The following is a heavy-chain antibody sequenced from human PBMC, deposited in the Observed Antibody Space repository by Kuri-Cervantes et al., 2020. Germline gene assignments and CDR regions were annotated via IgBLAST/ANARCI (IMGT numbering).Heavy chain of an antibody. V-gene: IGHV2-70*04. CDR3: ARTAYGGNSAFEY. Sequence: SGPTLVKPTQTLTLTCSFSGFSLSTGGSRVSWIRQPPGKALEWLGRTDWDDGKFYSTSLKTRLTISKDTSKNQVVLTMTNMDPVDTATYYCARTAYGGNSAFEYWGQGTLVTVSS. CDR1: GFSLSTGGSR. D-gene: IGHD4-23*01. J-gene: IGHJ4*02. CDR2: TDWDDGK.